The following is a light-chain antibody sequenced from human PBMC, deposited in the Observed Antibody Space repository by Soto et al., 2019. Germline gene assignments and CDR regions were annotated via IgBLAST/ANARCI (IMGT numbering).Light chain of an antibody. CDR1: SSDVGSYNY. V-gene: IGLV2-23*02. Sequence: QSALTQPRSVSGSPGQSITISCTGTSSDVGSYNYVSWYQQHPGKAPKLMIYEVSKRPSGVSNRFSGSKSGNTASLTISGLADEDDDDYCCSSSGGSSSLVFGGGTKLTVL. CDR2: EVS. J-gene: IGLJ3*02. CDR3: SSSGGSSSLV.